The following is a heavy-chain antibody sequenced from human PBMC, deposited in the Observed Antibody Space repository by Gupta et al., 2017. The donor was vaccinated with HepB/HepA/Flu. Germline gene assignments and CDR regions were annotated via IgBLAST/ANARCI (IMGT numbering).Heavy chain of an antibody. CDR3: ARSEAFGAECFYNWVDV. CDR1: GYTFTDYY. D-gene: IGHD3-10*01. J-gene: IGHJ6*04. V-gene: IGHV1-2*07. CDR2: ITHNSGGT. Sequence: VQLVQSGAEVKKPGASVKVSCKASGYTFTDYYIHWVRQAPGQGLEWMGWITHNSGGTSGAHNLQGSATMNSDTAISTSYIEVSMVTYDETAIYYCARSEAFGAECFYNWVDVWGRGTTVTVSS.